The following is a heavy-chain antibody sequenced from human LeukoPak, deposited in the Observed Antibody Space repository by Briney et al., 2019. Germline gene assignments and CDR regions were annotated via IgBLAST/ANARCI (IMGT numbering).Heavy chain of an antibody. Sequence: GGSLRLSCAASGFTFDDYGMTWVRQVPGKGLEWVCGINWNGDTTTYADSVKGRFTLSRDNAKNALYLQMNSLRVEDTAFYYCTRDLTVGDTASLHWGQGTLVTGSS. J-gene: IGHJ4*02. CDR1: GFTFDDYG. V-gene: IGHV3-20*04. CDR2: INWNGDTT. CDR3: TRDLTVGDTASLH. D-gene: IGHD1-26*01.